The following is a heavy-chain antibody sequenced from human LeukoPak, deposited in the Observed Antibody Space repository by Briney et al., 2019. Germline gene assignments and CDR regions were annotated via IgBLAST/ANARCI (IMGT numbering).Heavy chain of an antibody. Sequence: ASVKVSCKASGGTFSSYAISWVRQAPGQGLEWMGRIIPILGTANYAQKFQGRVTITADKSTSTAYMELSSLRSEDTAVYYCAREAAMVISPYNWFDPWGQGTLVTVSS. J-gene: IGHJ5*02. CDR3: AREAAMVISPYNWFDP. D-gene: IGHD5-18*01. CDR2: IIPILGTA. V-gene: IGHV1-69*04. CDR1: GGTFSSYA.